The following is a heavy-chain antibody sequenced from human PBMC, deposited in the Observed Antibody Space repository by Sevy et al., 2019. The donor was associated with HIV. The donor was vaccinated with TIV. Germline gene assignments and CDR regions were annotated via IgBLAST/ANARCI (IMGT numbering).Heavy chain of an antibody. CDR3: ARGRVGATTSYYFDY. CDR1: GFTFSSYA. J-gene: IGHJ4*02. D-gene: IGHD1-26*01. Sequence: GGSLRLSCAASGFTFSSYAMHWVRQAPGKGLEWVGFIWHDGSQKYYADSVRGRFTLSRDNSKNTLFLQVSSLRAEDTAVYYCARGRVGATTSYYFDYWGQGTLVTVSS. CDR2: IWHDGSQK. V-gene: IGHV3-33*01.